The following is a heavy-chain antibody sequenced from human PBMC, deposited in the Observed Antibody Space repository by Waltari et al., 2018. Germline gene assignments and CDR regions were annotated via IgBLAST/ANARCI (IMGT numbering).Heavy chain of an antibody. CDR1: RSSIRNNNYY. J-gene: IGHJ4*02. V-gene: IGHV4-39*07. CDR3: VRGYPDIVATISDY. Sequence: QLQLQESGPGLVKPSETLSLTCTVSRSSIRNNNYYWGWVRQPPGKGLGWIGSFYKSGTTYYNPSRKSRVTISVDTSNTQFSLKLNSVTAADTAVYYCVRGYPDIVATISDYWGQGTLVIVSS. D-gene: IGHD5-12*01. CDR2: FYKSGTT.